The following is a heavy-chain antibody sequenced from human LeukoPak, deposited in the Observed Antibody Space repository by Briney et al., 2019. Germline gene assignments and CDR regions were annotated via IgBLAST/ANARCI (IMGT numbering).Heavy chain of an antibody. CDR3: VLTVYDYGDY. D-gene: IGHD2-8*01. J-gene: IGHJ4*02. CDR2: INHSGST. V-gene: IGHV4-34*01. CDR1: GGSFSGYY. Sequence: PSETLSLTCAVYGGSFSGYYWSWFRQPPGKGLEWIGEINHSGSTNYNPSLKSRVTISVDASKNQFSLKLSSVTAADTAVYYCVLTVYDYGDYWGQGTLVTVSS.